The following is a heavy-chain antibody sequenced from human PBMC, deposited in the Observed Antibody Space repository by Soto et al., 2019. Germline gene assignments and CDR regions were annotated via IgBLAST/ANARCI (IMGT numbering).Heavy chain of an antibody. Sequence: SETLSLTCTVSGGSISSGGYYWRWIRPHPGKGLEWIGYIYYSGSTYYNPSLKSRVTISVDTSKNQFSLKLSSVTAADTAVYYCARSGIAVAANYYYMDVWGKGTTVTVSS. CDR2: IYYSGST. CDR1: GGSISSGGYY. D-gene: IGHD6-19*01. J-gene: IGHJ6*03. CDR3: ARSGIAVAANYYYMDV. V-gene: IGHV4-31*03.